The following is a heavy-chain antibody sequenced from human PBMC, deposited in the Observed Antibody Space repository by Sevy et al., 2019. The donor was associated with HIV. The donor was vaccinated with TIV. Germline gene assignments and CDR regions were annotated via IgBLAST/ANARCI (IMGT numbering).Heavy chain of an antibody. Sequence: GESLKISCKGSGYSFTSYWIGWVRQMPGKGLEWMGIIYPGDSDTRYSPSFQGQVTISADKSISTAYLQWSSLKASDTAMYYCARGILTGYYIDWFDPWGQGTLVTVSS. CDR1: GYSFTSYW. D-gene: IGHD3-9*01. J-gene: IGHJ5*02. V-gene: IGHV5-51*01. CDR3: ARGILTGYYIDWFDP. CDR2: IYPGDSDT.